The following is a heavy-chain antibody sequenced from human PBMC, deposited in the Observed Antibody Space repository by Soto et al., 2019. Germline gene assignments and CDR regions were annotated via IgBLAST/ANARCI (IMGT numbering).Heavy chain of an antibody. Sequence: PSETLSLTCTVSGGSISSYYWSWIRQPPGKGLEWIGYIYYSGSTNYNPSLKSRVTISVDTSKNQFSLKLSSVTAADTAVYYCARLLYGSGRWFDPWGQGTLVTVSS. J-gene: IGHJ5*02. V-gene: IGHV4-59*08. CDR1: GGSISSYY. CDR3: ARLLYGSGRWFDP. CDR2: IYYSGST. D-gene: IGHD3-10*01.